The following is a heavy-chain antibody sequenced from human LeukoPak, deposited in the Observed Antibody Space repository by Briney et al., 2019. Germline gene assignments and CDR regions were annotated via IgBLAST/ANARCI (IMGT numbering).Heavy chain of an antibody. CDR1: GFTFNNYA. J-gene: IGHJ4*02. D-gene: IGHD5-18*01. CDR2: IRGSGDNT. V-gene: IGHV3-23*01. Sequence: GGSLRLSCAASGFTFNNYAMSWVRQAPGKGLEWVSAIRGSGDNTYYAASVKGRFTISRDNSKNTLFLQMNSLRAEDTAVYYCATVRGYSYATEYPFESWGQGTPVTVSS. CDR3: ATVRGYSYATEYPFES.